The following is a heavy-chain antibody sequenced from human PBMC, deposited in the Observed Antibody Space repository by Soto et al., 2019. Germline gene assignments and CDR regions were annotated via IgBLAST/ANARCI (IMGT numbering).Heavy chain of an antibody. CDR2: IYYSGST. J-gene: IGHJ1*01. D-gene: IGHD6-19*01. CDR1: GGSISSSSYY. Sequence: PSETLSLTCTVSGGSISSSSYYWGWIRQPPGKGLEWIGSIYYSGSTYYNPSLKSRVTISVDTSKNQFSLKLSSVTAADTAVYYRATVAVAGPDSLAEYFQHWGQGTLVTVS. CDR3: ATVAVAGPDSLAEYFQH. V-gene: IGHV4-39*01.